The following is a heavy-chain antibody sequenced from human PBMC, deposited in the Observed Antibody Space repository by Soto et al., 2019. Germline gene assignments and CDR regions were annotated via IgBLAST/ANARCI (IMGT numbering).Heavy chain of an antibody. Sequence: PSQTLSLTCAISGDSVSSNSAAWNWIRQSPSRGLEWLGRTYYRSKWYNDYAVSVKSRITINPDTSKNQFSLQLSSVTAADTAVYYCARGRLLYSPYYYYYMDVWGKGTTVTVSS. CDR1: GDSVSSNSAA. D-gene: IGHD4-4*01. J-gene: IGHJ6*03. CDR3: ARGRLLYSPYYYYYMDV. V-gene: IGHV6-1*01. CDR2: TYYRSKWYN.